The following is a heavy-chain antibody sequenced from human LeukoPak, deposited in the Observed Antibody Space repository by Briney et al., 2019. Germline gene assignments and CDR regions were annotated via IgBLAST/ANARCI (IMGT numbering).Heavy chain of an antibody. J-gene: IGHJ4*02. CDR3: AREGVRGGHFDY. CDR2: INPKTGGS. CDR1: GYTFTGYY. Sequence: ASVKVSCKASGYTFTGYYMNWVRQAPGQGLEWLGRINPKTGGSNYAQKFQGRVTMTSDTSISTAYMELSRLRSDDTAVYYCAREGVRGGHFDYWGQGTLVTVSS. D-gene: IGHD3-16*01. V-gene: IGHV1-2*06.